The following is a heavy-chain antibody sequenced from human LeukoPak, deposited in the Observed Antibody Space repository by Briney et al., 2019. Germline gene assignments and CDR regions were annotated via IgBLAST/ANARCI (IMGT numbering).Heavy chain of an antibody. V-gene: IGHV3-21*01. CDR2: ISSSSSYI. J-gene: IGHJ6*02. CDR3: ARDPDYSNYEYYYYGMDA. D-gene: IGHD4-11*01. CDR1: GFTFSSYS. Sequence: AGGSLRLSCAASGFTFSSYSMSWARQAPGKGLEWVSSISSSSSYIYYADSVKGRFTISRDNAKNSLYLQMNSLRAEDTAVYYCARDPDYSNYEYYYYGMDAWGQGATVTVSS.